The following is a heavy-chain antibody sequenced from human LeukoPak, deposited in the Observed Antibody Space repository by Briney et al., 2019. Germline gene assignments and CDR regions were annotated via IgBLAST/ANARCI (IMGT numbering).Heavy chain of an antibody. V-gene: IGHV4-4*07. CDR1: GDSISSYY. CDR3: AREIVGVSYAFDI. CDR2: IFTSGST. J-gene: IGHJ3*02. Sequence: PSETLSLTCTVSGDSISSYYWSWIRQPAGKGLEWIGRIFTSGSTNYNPSLKSRVTMSVDTSKNQFSLKLSSVTAEDTAVYYCAREIVGVSYAFDIWGQGTMVTVSS. D-gene: IGHD1-26*01.